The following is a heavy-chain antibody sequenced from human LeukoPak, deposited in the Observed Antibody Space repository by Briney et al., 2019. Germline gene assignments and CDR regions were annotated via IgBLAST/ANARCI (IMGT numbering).Heavy chain of an antibody. J-gene: IGHJ4*02. V-gene: IGHV3-30*18. D-gene: IGHD6-19*01. CDR3: AKDHSSGFVDY. CDR2: ISYDGSNE. CDR1: GFTFSSFG. Sequence: GRSLRLSCTGSGFTFSSFGMHWVRQAPGKGLEWVTLISYDGSNEHYADSVKGRFTISRDNSKNTLYLQMNSLRVEDTAVYYCAKDHSSGFVDYWGQGTLVAVSS.